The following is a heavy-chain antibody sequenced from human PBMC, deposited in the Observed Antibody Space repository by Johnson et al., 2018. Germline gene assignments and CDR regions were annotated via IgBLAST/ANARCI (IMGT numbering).Heavy chain of an antibody. CDR1: GFTFSTYN. D-gene: IGHD3-10*01. CDR2: ISSGSSYI. Sequence: VQLVQSGGGLVKXGGSLRLXCAASGFTFSTYNMNWVRQAPGKGLEWVSSISSGSSYIYYADSVKGRFPISRDNAKNSLFLHMSSPRSEDPAVDYCARGWQAGDRYYYYGMDGWGQGTTVTVSS. CDR3: ARGWQAGDRYYYYGMDG. J-gene: IGHJ6*02. V-gene: IGHV3-21*04.